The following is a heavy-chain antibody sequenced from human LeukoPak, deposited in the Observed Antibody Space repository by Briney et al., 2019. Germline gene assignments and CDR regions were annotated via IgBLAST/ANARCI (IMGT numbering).Heavy chain of an antibody. CDR1: GFTFSSYS. J-gene: IGHJ6*02. V-gene: IGHV3-21*01. Sequence: GGSLRLSCAASGFTFSSYSMNWVRQAPGKGLEWVSSISSSSYIYYADSVKRRFTIPRDNAKNSLYLQMNSLRAEDTAVYYCARTGKAASGEYYGMDVWGQGTTVTVSS. CDR2: ISSSSYI. D-gene: IGHD3-10*01. CDR3: ARTGKAASGEYYGMDV.